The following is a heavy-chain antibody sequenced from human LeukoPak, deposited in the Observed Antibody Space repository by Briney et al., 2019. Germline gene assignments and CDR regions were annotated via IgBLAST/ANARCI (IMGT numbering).Heavy chain of an antibody. J-gene: IGHJ4*02. D-gene: IGHD6-19*01. CDR1: GFTFDDYA. Sequence: GGSLRLSCAASGFTFDDYAMHWVRQAPGKGLEWVSGISWNSGSIGYADSVKGRFTISRDNAKNSLYLQMNSLRAEDTALYYCAKGWQWLALDYWGRGTLVTVSS. CDR3: AKGWQWLALDY. V-gene: IGHV3-9*01. CDR2: ISWNSGSI.